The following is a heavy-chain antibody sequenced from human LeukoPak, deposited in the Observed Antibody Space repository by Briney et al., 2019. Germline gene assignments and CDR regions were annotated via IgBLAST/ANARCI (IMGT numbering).Heavy chain of an antibody. D-gene: IGHD2-15*01. CDR1: GGSISSSSYY. V-gene: IGHV4-39*01. J-gene: IGHJ4*02. CDR3: ARRIGYCSGGTCSLFDY. CDR2: IYYSGST. Sequence: SETLSLTCTVSGGSISSSSYYWDWIRQPPGKGLEWIGSIYYSGSTYYNPFLKSRVTISVDTSKNQFSLKLSSVTAADTAVYYCARRIGYCSGGTCSLFDYWGQGTLVTVSS.